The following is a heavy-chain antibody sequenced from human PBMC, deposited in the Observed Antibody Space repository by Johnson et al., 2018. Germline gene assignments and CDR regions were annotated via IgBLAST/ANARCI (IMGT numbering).Heavy chain of an antibody. J-gene: IGHJ6*02. V-gene: IGHV3-48*01. Sequence: VQLVQSGGGLAQPGGSLRLSCVASGFSFSSYSMDWVRQAPGKGLEWVSHIGIFSATTSYADSVKGRFPISRDNAKNTLYLQMNSLRPEDTASYYCAKVLSMVTYLWYGMDVWGQGTTVTV. CDR2: IGIFSATT. CDR1: GFSFSSYS. D-gene: IGHD5-18*01. CDR3: AKVLSMVTYLWYGMDV.